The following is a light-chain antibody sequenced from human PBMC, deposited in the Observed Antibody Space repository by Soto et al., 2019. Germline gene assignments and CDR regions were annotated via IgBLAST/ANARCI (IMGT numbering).Light chain of an antibody. CDR3: QKYNSAPRIT. J-gene: IGKJ5*01. CDR2: VAS. Sequence: DIQMTQSPSSLYASVGDSVTITCRASQVISNYLAWYQQKPGKVPKLLIYVASTLQSGVQSRFSGSGSGTDFTLNISSLQPEDVATYYCQKYNSAPRITFGQGTRLEIK. V-gene: IGKV1-27*01. CDR1: QVISNY.